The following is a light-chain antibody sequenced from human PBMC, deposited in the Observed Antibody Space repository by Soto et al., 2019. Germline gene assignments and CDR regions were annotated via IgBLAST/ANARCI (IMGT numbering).Light chain of an antibody. V-gene: IGLV2-14*01. Sequence: QSVLTQPSSVSWSPGQSIAISCTGNSSDVGGYNYVSWYQQYPGKAPKLIIFDVTNRPSGVSDRFSGSKSGSTASLTISGLQADDEADYYCTSFAGSGTYVFGTGTKLTVL. CDR2: DVT. CDR1: SSDVGGYNY. CDR3: TSFAGSGTYV. J-gene: IGLJ1*01.